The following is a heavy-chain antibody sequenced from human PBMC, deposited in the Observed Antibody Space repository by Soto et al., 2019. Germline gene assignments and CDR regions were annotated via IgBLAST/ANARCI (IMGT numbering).Heavy chain of an antibody. CDR3: AKGHVVRGVINPKPISPMDV. CDR1: GFTFSSYA. J-gene: IGHJ6*02. D-gene: IGHD3-10*01. CDR2: ISGSGGST. Sequence: GESLKISCAASGFTFSSYAMSWVRQAPGKGLEWVSAISGSGGSTYYADSVKGRFTISRDNSKNTLYLQMNSLRAEDTAVYYCAKGHVVRGVINPKPISPMDVWGQGTTVTVSS. V-gene: IGHV3-23*01.